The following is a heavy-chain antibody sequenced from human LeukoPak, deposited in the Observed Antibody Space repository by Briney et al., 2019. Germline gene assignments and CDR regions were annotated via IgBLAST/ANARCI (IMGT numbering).Heavy chain of an antibody. D-gene: IGHD4-11*01. Sequence: PSETLSLTCTVSGGSVSSGSYDWSWIRQPPGKGLEWIGNVYYSGSTKYNPSLKTRVTISADTSKSQISLKLTSVTAADTATYYCARHYSTDPFDYWGQGTPVTVSS. CDR2: VYYSGST. CDR1: GGSVSSGSYD. CDR3: ARHYSTDPFDY. J-gene: IGHJ4*02. V-gene: IGHV4-61*01.